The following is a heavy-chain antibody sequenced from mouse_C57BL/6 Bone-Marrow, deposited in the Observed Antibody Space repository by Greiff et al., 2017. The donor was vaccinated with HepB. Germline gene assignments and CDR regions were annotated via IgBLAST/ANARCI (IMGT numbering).Heavy chain of an antibody. CDR1: GYSFTGYY. J-gene: IGHJ2*01. CDR3: ARFITTVVATEDY. V-gene: IGHV1-42*01. D-gene: IGHD1-1*01. CDR2: INPSTGGT. Sequence: EVKLKQSGPELVKPGASVKISCKASGYSFTGYYMNWVKQSPEKSLEWIGEINPSTGGTTYNQKFKAKATLTVDKSSSTAYMQLKSLTSEDSAVYYCARFITTVVATEDYWGQGTTLTVSS.